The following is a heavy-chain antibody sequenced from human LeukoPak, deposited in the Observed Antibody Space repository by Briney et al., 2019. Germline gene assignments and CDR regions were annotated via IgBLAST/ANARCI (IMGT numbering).Heavy chain of an antibody. J-gene: IGHJ5*02. V-gene: IGHV4-34*01. CDR1: GGSFSGYY. CDR3: ARDPLYEP. CDR2: IYHSGST. Sequence: PSETLSLTCAVYGGSFSGYYWSWIRQPPGKGLEWIGSIYHSGSTYYNPSLKSRVTISVDTSKNQFSLKLSPVTAADTAVYYCARDPLYEPWGQGTLVTVSS.